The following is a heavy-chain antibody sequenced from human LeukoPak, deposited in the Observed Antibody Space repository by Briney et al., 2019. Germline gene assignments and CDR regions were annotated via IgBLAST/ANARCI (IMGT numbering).Heavy chain of an antibody. D-gene: IGHD5-12*01. CDR2: ISWNSGII. CDR3: ARGDDSGYYDYFDY. Sequence: GGPLRLSCEASGFTFDDCAMHWARQAPGKGLEWVSGISWNSGIIDYADSVKGRFTISRDNAKNSLYLQMNSLRAEDTALYYCARGDDSGYYDYFDYWGQGALVTVSS. CDR1: GFTFDDCA. V-gene: IGHV3-9*01. J-gene: IGHJ4*02.